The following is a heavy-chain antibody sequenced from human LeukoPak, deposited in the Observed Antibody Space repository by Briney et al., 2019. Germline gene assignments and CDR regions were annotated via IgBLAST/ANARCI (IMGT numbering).Heavy chain of an antibody. V-gene: IGHV5-51*01. Sequence: GESLKISCKSSGYSFTSNWIGWVRQMPGKGLEWMGIIYPSDSDTRYSPSFQCQVTISADKSINTAYLQWSSLKASDTAMYYCARHKRSLPYDFWGQGTLVTVSS. CDR3: ARHKRSLPYDF. J-gene: IGHJ4*02. CDR1: GYSFTSNW. CDR2: IYPSDSDT. D-gene: IGHD3-3*01.